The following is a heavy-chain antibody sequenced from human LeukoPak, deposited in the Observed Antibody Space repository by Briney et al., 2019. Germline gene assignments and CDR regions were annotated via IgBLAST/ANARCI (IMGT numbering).Heavy chain of an antibody. CDR1: GGSSSGYY. J-gene: IGHJ4*02. CDR2: INHSGST. CDR3: ARLSSLYGSGSYYIYYFDY. D-gene: IGHD3-10*01. Sequence: SETLSLTCAVYGGSSSGYYWSWIRQPPGKGLEWIGEINHSGSTNYNPSLKSRVTISVDTSKNQFSLKLSSVTAADTAVYYCARLSSLYGSGSYYIYYFDYWGQGTLVTVSS. V-gene: IGHV4-34*01.